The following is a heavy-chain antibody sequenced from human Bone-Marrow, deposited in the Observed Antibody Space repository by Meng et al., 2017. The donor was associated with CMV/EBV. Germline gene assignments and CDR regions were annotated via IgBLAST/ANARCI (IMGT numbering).Heavy chain of an antibody. J-gene: IGHJ4*02. D-gene: IGHD1-26*01. CDR2: IIPIFGTA. CDR3: ARVLYSGSFIPGGADY. V-gene: IGHV1-69*05. CDR1: GGTFSSYA. Sequence: SLKISCKASGGTFSSYAISWVRQAPGQGLEWMGGIIPIFGTANYAQKFQGRVTITTDESTSTAYMELRSLRSDDTAVYYCARVLYSGSFIPGGADYWGQGTLVTVSS.